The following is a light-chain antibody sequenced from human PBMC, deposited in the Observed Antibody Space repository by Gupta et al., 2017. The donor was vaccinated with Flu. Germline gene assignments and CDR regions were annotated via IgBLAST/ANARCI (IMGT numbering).Light chain of an antibody. CDR3: QVGNSSPLT. CDR2: DAS. CDR1: QGISSY. Sequence: DIQLTQSPSFLSASAGDRVTITCRASQGISSYLAWYQQKPGKAPQLLIYDASTLQSGVPSRFSGRASGAEFTLRISSLHPEDFTTYYCQVGNSSPLTFGQGTRLEIK. J-gene: IGKJ5*01. V-gene: IGKV1-9*01.